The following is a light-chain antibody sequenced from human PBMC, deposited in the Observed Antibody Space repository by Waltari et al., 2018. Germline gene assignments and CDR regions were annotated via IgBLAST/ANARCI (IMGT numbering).Light chain of an antibody. V-gene: IGKV1-NL1*01. Sequence: DIEMTQSPSSLSASIGDRVTITCRASQDISNSLAWYQQRPGKPPRLLVYLASRLESGVPSRFSGGGSGTDYTLTISSLQAEDFATYYCQHFHSIPLTFGQGTKVEIK. CDR2: LAS. CDR3: QHFHSIPLT. CDR1: QDISNS. J-gene: IGKJ1*01.